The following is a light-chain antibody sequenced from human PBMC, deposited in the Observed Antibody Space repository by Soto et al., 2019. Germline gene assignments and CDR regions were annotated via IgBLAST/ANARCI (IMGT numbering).Light chain of an antibody. V-gene: IGKV3-15*01. CDR2: GAS. CDR3: QQYYSTPNT. J-gene: IGKJ2*01. Sequence: EIVMTQSPATLSVSPGERVTLSCRASQNIRSDIAWYQQKPGQAPRLLMYGASIRATGVPARFSGSGSGTDFTLTISSLQSEDLALYYCQQYYSTPNTFGQGTKLEIK. CDR1: QNIRSD.